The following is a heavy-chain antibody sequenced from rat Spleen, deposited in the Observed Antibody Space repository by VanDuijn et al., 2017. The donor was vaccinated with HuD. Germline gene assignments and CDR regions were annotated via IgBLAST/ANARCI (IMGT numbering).Heavy chain of an antibody. CDR2: ISTGGNT. D-gene: IGHD2-5*01. J-gene: IGHJ2*01. Sequence: QVQLKESGPGLVQPSQTLSLTCTVSGFSLTSYNVHWVRQPTGKGLEWIAAISTGGNTYYNSVLKSRLSISRDTSKSQVFLKVTSLQTDDTAIYFCTTLRYWGQGVMVTVSS. CDR3: TTLRY. CDR1: GFSLTSYN. V-gene: IGHV2-30*01.